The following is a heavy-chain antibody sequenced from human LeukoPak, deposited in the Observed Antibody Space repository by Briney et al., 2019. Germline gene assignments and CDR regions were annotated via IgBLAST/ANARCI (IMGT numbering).Heavy chain of an antibody. D-gene: IGHD1-1*01. CDR2: ISPGDSDT. CDR3: ARHLRGPGTRYFDY. Sequence: GESLKISCKGSGYSFTSYWIGWVRQLPGRGLEWMGIISPGDSDTRCGPSFQGQVTISADKSISTAYLQWSSLKASDTAMYYCARHLRGPGTRYFDYWGQGTLVTVSS. J-gene: IGHJ4*02. CDR1: GYSFTSYW. V-gene: IGHV5-51*01.